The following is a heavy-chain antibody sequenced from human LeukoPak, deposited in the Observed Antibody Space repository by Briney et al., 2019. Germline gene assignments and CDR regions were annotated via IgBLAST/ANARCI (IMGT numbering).Heavy chain of an antibody. Sequence: GGSLRLSCAASGFTFSFYAMSWVRQTPGKGLEWVSSISGSGASTNYADSVKGRFTISRDNSKNTLYLQMNSLRVEDTAVYYCTREINSGYLAGYFQHWGQGTLVTVSS. CDR2: ISGSGAST. V-gene: IGHV3-23*01. D-gene: IGHD3-22*01. CDR1: GFTFSFYA. J-gene: IGHJ1*01. CDR3: TREINSGYLAGYFQH.